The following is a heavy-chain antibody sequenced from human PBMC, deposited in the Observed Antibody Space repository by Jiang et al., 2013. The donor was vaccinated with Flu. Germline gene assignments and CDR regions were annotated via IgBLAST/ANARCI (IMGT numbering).Heavy chain of an antibody. CDR3: ARAGVTDNWFDP. CDR1: GGSISGDNW. CDR2: IYYSGST. D-gene: IGHD4-11*01. J-gene: IGHJ5*02. V-gene: IGHV4-31*01. Sequence: LVKPSGPVSLTCVVSGGSISGDNWWSWIRQHPGKGLEWIGYIYYSGSTYYNPSLKSLVTISVDTSKNQFSLKLSSVTAADTAVYYCARAGVTDNWFDPWGQGTLVTVSS.